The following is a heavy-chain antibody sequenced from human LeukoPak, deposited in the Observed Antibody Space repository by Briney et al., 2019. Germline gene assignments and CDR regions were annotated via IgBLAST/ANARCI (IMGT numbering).Heavy chain of an antibody. D-gene: IGHD2-2*01. CDR3: ARGHQSDIVVVPAAIGAQGFQH. Sequence: ASVKVSCKASGGTFSSYAISWVRQAPGQGLEWMGGIIPIFGTANYAQKFQGRVTITADESTSTAYMELSSLRSEDTAVYYCARGHQSDIVVVPAAIGAQGFQHWGQGTLVTVSS. CDR2: IIPIFGTA. CDR1: GGTFSSYA. V-gene: IGHV1-69*01. J-gene: IGHJ1*01.